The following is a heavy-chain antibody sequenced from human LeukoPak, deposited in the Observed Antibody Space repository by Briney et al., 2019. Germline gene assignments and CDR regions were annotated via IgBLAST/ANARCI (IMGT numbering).Heavy chain of an antibody. CDR1: GDSVSNDFYY. CDR3: ARHNAPRRVGFDF. Sequence: KPSETLSLTCTVSGDSVSNDFYYWGWIRHPPGKGLEWVACLSHRGNTWYNPSLESPVTISVDTSKNRFSLNFHSVTAADTALYWCARHNAPRRVGFDFWGQGILVTVSS. D-gene: IGHD3-10*01. CDR2: LSHRGNT. J-gene: IGHJ4*02. V-gene: IGHV4-39*01.